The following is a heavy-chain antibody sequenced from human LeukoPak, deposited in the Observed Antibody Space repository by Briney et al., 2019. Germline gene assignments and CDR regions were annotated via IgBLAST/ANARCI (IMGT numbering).Heavy chain of an antibody. CDR2: IYYSGST. V-gene: IGHV4-59*01. CDR3: AAEGYYYGSGSSNWFDP. J-gene: IGHJ5*02. Sequence: SETLSLTCAVYGGSFSSYYWSWIRQPPGKGLEWIGYIYYSGSTNYNPSLKSRVTISVDTSKNQFSLKLSSVTAADTAVYYCAAEGYYYGSGSSNWFDPWGQGTLVTVSS. CDR1: GGSFSSYY. D-gene: IGHD3-10*01.